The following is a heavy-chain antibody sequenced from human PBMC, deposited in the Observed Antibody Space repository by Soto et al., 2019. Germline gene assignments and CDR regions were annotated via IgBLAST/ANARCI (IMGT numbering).Heavy chain of an antibody. Sequence: ASVKVSCTASGNTDTIYFIYRLRLAPGQGLEWLGWINSVSGGTNYAHKFLGRVTMTRDRSTTTAFMELRGLRSDDTAVYYCARGGSYYALWGQGTLVTVSS. D-gene: IGHD1-26*01. J-gene: IGHJ4*02. CDR1: GNTDTIYF. V-gene: IGHV1-2*02. CDR2: INSVSGGT. CDR3: ARGGSYYAL.